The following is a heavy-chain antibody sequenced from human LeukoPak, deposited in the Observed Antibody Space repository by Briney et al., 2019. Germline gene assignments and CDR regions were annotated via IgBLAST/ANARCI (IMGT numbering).Heavy chain of an antibody. D-gene: IGHD1-26*01. CDR2: ITADNNKS. CDR3: AREDPGGRFDY. J-gene: IGHJ4*02. Sequence: ASVKVSCKASGYTFTSYGISWVRQAPGQGLEWMGWITADNNKSNSAPRFQGRVTMTTDASTTTAYMELRSLRSDDTAVYFCAREDPGGRFDYWGQGTLVTVSS. CDR1: GYTFTSYG. V-gene: IGHV1-18*01.